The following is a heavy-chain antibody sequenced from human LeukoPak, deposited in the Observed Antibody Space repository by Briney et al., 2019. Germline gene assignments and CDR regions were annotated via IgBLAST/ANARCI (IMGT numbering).Heavy chain of an antibody. Sequence: PSETLSLTCAVHGGSFSGYYWSWIRQPPGKGLEWIGEINHSGSTNYNPSLTSRVTISVDTSKNQFSLKLSSVTAADTAVYYWARVRSVIYYYYYMDVWGKGTTATVSS. CDR1: GGSFSGYY. V-gene: IGHV4-34*01. D-gene: IGHD2-21*01. CDR3: ARVRSVIYYYYYMDV. J-gene: IGHJ6*03. CDR2: INHSGST.